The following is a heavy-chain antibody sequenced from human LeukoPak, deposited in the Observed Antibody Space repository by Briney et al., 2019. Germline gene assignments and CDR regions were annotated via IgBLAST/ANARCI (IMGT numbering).Heavy chain of an antibody. CDR3: AGSWSPYDAFDI. Sequence: GGSLRLSCAASGFTFSSYAMSWVRQAPGKGLEWVSAISGSGGSTYYADSVKGRFTISRDNSKNTLYLQMNSLGAEDTAVYYCAGSWSPYDAFDIWGQGTMVSVSS. J-gene: IGHJ3*02. CDR2: ISGSGGST. V-gene: IGHV3-23*01. CDR1: GFTFSSYA. D-gene: IGHD6-13*01.